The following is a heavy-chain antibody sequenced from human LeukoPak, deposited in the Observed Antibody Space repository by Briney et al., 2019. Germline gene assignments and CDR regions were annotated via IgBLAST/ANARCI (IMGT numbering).Heavy chain of an antibody. Sequence: GGSLRLSCTASGFTFGDYAMSWVRQAPGKGLGWVGFIRSKAYGGTTEYAASAKGRFTISRDDSKSIAYLQMNSLKTEDTAVHYCTIYELGYFDYWGQGTLVTVSS. V-gene: IGHV3-49*04. D-gene: IGHD5/OR15-5a*01. CDR3: TIYELGYFDY. J-gene: IGHJ4*02. CDR2: IRSKAYGGTT. CDR1: GFTFGDYA.